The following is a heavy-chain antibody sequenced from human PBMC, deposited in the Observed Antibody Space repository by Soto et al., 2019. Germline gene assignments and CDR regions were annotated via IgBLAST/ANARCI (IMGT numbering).Heavy chain of an antibody. J-gene: IGHJ4*02. CDR3: AKGDPIFGVVIPHLDY. D-gene: IGHD3-3*01. Sequence: GSLRLSCAASGFTFSSYAMSWVRQAPGKGLEWVSGISDRGDSTYYADSVKGRFTISRDNSKNTLFLQMDSLRAEDTAVYYCAKGDPIFGVVIPHLDYWGQGTLVTVSS. CDR2: ISDRGDST. V-gene: IGHV3-23*01. CDR1: GFTFSSYA.